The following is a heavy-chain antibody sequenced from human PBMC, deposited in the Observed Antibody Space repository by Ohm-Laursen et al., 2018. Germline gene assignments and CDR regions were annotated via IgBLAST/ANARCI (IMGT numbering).Heavy chain of an antibody. CDR3: ARDVVFRGSFDI. CDR2: IVNSGRSM. J-gene: IGHJ3*02. D-gene: IGHD2-15*01. CDR1: GFTFSSSA. V-gene: IGHV3-23*01. Sequence: GSLRLSCAASGFTFSSSAMSWVRQAPGKGLEWVSTIVNSGRSMFYPDSVKGRFTISRDNSRNTLFLQMNSLRAEDTAVYYCARDVVFRGSFDIWGQGTMVTVSS.